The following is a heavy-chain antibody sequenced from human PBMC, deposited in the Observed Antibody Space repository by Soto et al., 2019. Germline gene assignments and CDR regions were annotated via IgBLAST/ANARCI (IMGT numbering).Heavy chain of an antibody. D-gene: IGHD3-10*01. V-gene: IGHV5-51*01. CDR3: ARIMVRGVITYSRDYHGMDV. J-gene: IGHJ6*02. Sequence: PGESLKISCKGSGYSFSNYWIDWVRQMPGKGLEWMGIIFPRDSDTRYSPSFQGQVTISADKSISTAYLQWSSLKASDTAMYYCARIMVRGVITYSRDYHGMDVWGQGTTVTVSS. CDR2: IFPRDSDT. CDR1: GYSFSNYW.